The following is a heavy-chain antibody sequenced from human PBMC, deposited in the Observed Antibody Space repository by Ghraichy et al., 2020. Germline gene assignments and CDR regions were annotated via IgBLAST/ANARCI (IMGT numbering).Heavy chain of an antibody. Sequence: SETLSLTCAVSGGSISSGGYSWSWIRQPPGKGLEWIGYIYHSGNTYYNPSLKSRVTISVDRSKNQFSLKLSSVTAADTAVYYCAREGKVYCGGDCSVGIDYWGQGTLVTVSS. CDR2: IYHSGNT. V-gene: IGHV4-30-2*01. D-gene: IGHD2-21*02. CDR1: GGSISSGGYS. CDR3: AREGKVYCGGDCSVGIDY. J-gene: IGHJ4*02.